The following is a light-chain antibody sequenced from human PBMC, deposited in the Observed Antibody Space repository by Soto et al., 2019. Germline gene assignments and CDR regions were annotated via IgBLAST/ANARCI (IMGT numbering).Light chain of an antibody. Sequence: EIVLTQSPGTLSLSPGEGASLSCRASQSVSSNYLAWYQQKPGQAPRLLIYRASSRATGIPDRFSGSGSGTDFTLTISRLDPEDFAVYYCQQYGNSPWTFGQGTKVDIK. CDR2: RAS. CDR3: QQYGNSPWT. CDR1: QSVSSNY. V-gene: IGKV3-20*01. J-gene: IGKJ1*01.